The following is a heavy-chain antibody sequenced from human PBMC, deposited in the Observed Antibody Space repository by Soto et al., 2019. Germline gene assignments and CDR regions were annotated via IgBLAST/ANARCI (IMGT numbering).Heavy chain of an antibody. Sequence: PXETLSLTCTVSGGSISSSSYYWGWIRQPPGKGLEWIGSIYYSGSTYYNPSLKSRVTISVDTSKNQFSLKLSSVTAADTAVYYCASPLIAAAGYYYYGMDVWGQGTTVTVSS. V-gene: IGHV4-39*01. CDR1: GGSISSSSYY. D-gene: IGHD6-13*01. CDR2: IYYSGST. CDR3: ASPLIAAAGYYYYGMDV. J-gene: IGHJ6*02.